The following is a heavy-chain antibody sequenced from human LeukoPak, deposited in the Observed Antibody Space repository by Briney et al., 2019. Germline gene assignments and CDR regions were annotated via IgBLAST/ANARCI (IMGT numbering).Heavy chain of an antibody. J-gene: IGHJ4*02. CDR1: GFTFSSYW. CDR2: ISSSSSYI. Sequence: GGSLRLSCAASGFTFSSYWMTWVRQAPGKGLEWVSSISSSSSYIYYADSVKGRFTISRDNAKNSLYLQMNSLRAKDTAVYYCARELAIVVVPAATDNWGQGTLVTVSS. D-gene: IGHD2-2*01. V-gene: IGHV3-21*01. CDR3: ARELAIVVVPAATDN.